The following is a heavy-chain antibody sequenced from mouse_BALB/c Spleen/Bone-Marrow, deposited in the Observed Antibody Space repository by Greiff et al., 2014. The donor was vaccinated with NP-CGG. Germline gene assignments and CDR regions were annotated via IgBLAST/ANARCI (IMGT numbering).Heavy chain of an antibody. CDR3: ASYQSAGYAMDY. CDR1: GYPFTAYN. V-gene: IGHV1S135*01. J-gene: IGHJ4*01. Sequence: VQLQQSGPELVKPGASVKVPCKASGYPFTAYNMYWVKQSHGKSLEWMGYIDPYNGGTSYNQKFKGKARLTVDKSSSTDFMHLNSLTSEDSAVYYCASYQSAGYAMDYWGQGTSVTVSS. D-gene: IGHD2-1*01. CDR2: IDPYNGGT.